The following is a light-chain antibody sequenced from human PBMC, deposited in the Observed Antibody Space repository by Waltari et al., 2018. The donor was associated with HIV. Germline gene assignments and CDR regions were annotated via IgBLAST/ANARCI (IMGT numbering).Light chain of an antibody. V-gene: IGLV1-47*01. CDR3: AAWRDSLSAVV. CDR2: RNN. J-gene: IGLJ2*01. CDR1: RSHSGTNW. Sequence: SVRARRPSASGTHWQRVASPCSGCRSHSGTNWVYWYVHVRATDPKCHIYRNNQRPSGVPDRSSGSKSGTSASLAISGLRSEDEADYYCAAWRDSLSAVVFGGGTKLTVL.